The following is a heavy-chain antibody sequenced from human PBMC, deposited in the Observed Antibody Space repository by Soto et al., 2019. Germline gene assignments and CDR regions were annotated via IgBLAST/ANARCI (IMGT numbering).Heavy chain of an antibody. D-gene: IGHD2-2*01. CDR3: GRAGYAHGTDV. J-gene: IGHJ6*02. CDR2: SRNKCNNYIT. Sequence: GGSLRLSCAASGFTFSDHDMDWVCHAPGKGLEWVGRSRNKCNNYITKYAASVKGRITISRDDSKNSVYLQMNSLKIEDTAVYYCGRAGYAHGTDVWGQGTTVTVSS. CDR1: GFTFSDHD. V-gene: IGHV3-72*01.